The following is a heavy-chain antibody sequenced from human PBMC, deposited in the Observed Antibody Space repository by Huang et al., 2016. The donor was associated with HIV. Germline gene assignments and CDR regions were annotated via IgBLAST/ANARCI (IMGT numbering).Heavy chain of an antibody. CDR2: LYYTGKM. V-gene: IGHV4-39*01. Sequence: QMRFQESGPGLVKPSGTLSLTCNVSGGSINTGRYYWGWIRQPPGKGLEWVGSLYYTGKMQYCPSLKGRLTMAADTSKNQFALNLSSVTGADTAIYYCARNHDFWRGRMFAISYFDVWGRGTLVTVAS. D-gene: IGHD3-3*01. J-gene: IGHJ2*01. CDR3: ARNHDFWRGRMFAISYFDV. CDR1: GGSINTGRYY.